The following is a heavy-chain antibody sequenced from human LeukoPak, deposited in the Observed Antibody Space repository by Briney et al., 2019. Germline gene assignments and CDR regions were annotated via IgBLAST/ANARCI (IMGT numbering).Heavy chain of an antibody. Sequence: GGSLRLSCAAPGFTFSSYWMSWVRQAPGKGLEWVAHIKQDGSEKYYVDSVKGRFTISRDKPKNSLYLQLNSLRAEDTAVYYWARDFGGDSDDYWGQGTLVTVSS. CDR2: IKQDGSEK. CDR3: ARDFGGDSDDY. V-gene: IGHV3-7*01. CDR1: GFTFSSYW. J-gene: IGHJ4*02. D-gene: IGHD2-21*02.